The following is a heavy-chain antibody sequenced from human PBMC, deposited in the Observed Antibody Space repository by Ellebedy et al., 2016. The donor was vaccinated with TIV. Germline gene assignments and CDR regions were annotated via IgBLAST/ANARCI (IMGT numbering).Heavy chain of an antibody. Sequence: GESLKISCAASGFTFSDHYMDWVRQAPGKGLEWVGRTRNKANSYTTEYAASVKGRFTISRDDSKNSLYLQMNILKTEDTAVYYCARGGSYYPFAYWGQGTLVTVSS. CDR3: ARGGSYYPFAY. J-gene: IGHJ4*02. V-gene: IGHV3-72*01. CDR1: GFTFSDHY. CDR2: TRNKANSYTT. D-gene: IGHD3-10*01.